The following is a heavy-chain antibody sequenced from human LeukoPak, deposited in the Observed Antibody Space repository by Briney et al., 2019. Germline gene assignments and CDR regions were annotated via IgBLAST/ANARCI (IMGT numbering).Heavy chain of an antibody. CDR2: IDPDESNI. V-gene: IGHV5-51*01. CDR1: GYSFPTYW. CDR3: ARPPSRGYSSSLEY. D-gene: IGHD2-2*03. J-gene: IGHJ4*02. Sequence: GESLKISCKGSGYSFPTYWIAWVRQMPRKGLAWMGIIDPDESNIRYSPSFQGQVTISADKSISTAYLQWSSLKASDTAMYYCARPPSRGYSSSLEYWGQGTLVTVSS.